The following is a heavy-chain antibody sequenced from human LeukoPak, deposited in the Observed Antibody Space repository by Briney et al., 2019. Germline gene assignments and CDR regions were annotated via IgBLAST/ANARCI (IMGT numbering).Heavy chain of an antibody. CDR2: IYHSGST. D-gene: IGHD3-22*01. V-gene: IGHV4-30-2*01. CDR3: ARGPRDSSGYYIDY. CDR1: GGSISSGGYS. J-gene: IGHJ4*02. Sequence: SETLSLTCAVSGGSISSGGYSWSWIRQPPGKGLEWIGYIYHSGSTYYNPSLKSRVTISVDTSKNQFSLKLSSVTAADTAVYYCARGPRDSSGYYIDYWGQGTLVTVSS.